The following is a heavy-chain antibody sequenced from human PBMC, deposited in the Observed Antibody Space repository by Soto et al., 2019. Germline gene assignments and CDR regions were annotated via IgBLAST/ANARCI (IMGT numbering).Heavy chain of an antibody. CDR3: AKDIVATIFGLVSGMDV. D-gene: IGHD5-12*01. Sequence: GGSLRLSCAASGFTFSSYAMSWVRQAPGKGLEWVSAISGSGGSTYYADSVKGRFTISRDNSKNTLYLQMNSLRAEDTAVYYCAKDIVATIFGLVSGMDVWGQGTTVTVSS. V-gene: IGHV3-23*01. CDR1: GFTFSSYA. CDR2: ISGSGGST. J-gene: IGHJ6*02.